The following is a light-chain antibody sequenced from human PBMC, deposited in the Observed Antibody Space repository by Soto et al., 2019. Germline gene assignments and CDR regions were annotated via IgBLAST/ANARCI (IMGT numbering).Light chain of an antibody. V-gene: IGKV3-11*01. J-gene: IGKJ2*01. Sequence: EIVLTQSPATLSLSPGERATLSCRASQSVSGYLAWYQQKPGQAPRPLIYDASNRATGIPARFSGSGAGTDFTLTISCLEPEDFAVYYCQLRSNWPPYPFAQGTKLEIK. CDR3: QLRSNWPPYP. CDR2: DAS. CDR1: QSVSGY.